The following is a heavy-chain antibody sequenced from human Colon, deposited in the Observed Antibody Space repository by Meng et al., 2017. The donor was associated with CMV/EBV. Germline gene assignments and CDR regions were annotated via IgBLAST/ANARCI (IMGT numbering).Heavy chain of an antibody. CDR3: TLRFLSPAELHHDAFDI. CDR2: IKSKTDGGTT. Sequence: GESLKISCAASGFTFSNAWMSWVRQAPGKGLEWVGRIKSKTDGGTTDYAAPVKGRFTISRDDSKNTLYLQMNSLKTEDTAVYYCTLRFLSPAELHHDAFDIWGQGTMVTVSS. D-gene: IGHD3-3*01. V-gene: IGHV3-15*01. J-gene: IGHJ3*02. CDR1: GFTFSNAW.